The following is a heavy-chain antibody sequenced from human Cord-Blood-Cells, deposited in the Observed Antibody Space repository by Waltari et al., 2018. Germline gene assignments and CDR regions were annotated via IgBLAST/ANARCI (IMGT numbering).Heavy chain of an antibody. D-gene: IGHD3-9*01. Sequence: EVQLLESGGGLVQPGGSLRLSCAASGFTFSSYAMRWVRQAPGKGLEWVSAISGSGGSTYYADSVKGRFTISRDNSKNTLYLQMNSLRAEDTAVYYCAKDGPTPDLYYDILTGILGDYYYMDVWGKGTTVTVSS. J-gene: IGHJ6*03. CDR3: AKDGPTPDLYYDILTGILGDYYYMDV. CDR2: ISGSGGST. V-gene: IGHV3-23*01. CDR1: GFTFSSYA.